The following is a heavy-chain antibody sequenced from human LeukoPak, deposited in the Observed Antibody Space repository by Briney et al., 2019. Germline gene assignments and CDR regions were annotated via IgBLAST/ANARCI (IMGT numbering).Heavy chain of an antibody. CDR1: GGSFSGYY. CDR2: INHSGST. J-gene: IGHJ5*02. V-gene: IGHV4-34*01. Sequence: SETLSLTCAVYGGSFSGYYWSWIRQPPGKGLEWIGEINHSGSTNYNPSLKSRVTISVDTSKNQFSLKLSSVTAADTAVYYCASMDCSGTSCYTSDGNWFDPWGQGTLVTVSS. D-gene: IGHD2-2*02. CDR3: ASMDCSGTSCYTSDGNWFDP.